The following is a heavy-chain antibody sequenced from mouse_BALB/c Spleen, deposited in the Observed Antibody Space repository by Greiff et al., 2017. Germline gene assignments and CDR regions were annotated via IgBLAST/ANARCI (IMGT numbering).Heavy chain of an antibody. CDR1: GFSLTSYG. CDR2: IWSGGST. D-gene: IGHD1-1*02. CDR3: ASYIMDAMDY. Sequence: VQRVESGPGLVQPSQSLSITCTVSGFSLTSYGVHWVRQSPGKGLEWLGVIWSGGSTDYNAAFISRLSISKDNSKSQVFFKMNSLQANDTAIYYCASYIMDAMDYWGQGTSVTVSS. V-gene: IGHV2-2*02. J-gene: IGHJ4*01.